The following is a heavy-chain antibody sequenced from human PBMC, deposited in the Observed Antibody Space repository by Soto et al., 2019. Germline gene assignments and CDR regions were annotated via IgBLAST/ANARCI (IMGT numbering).Heavy chain of an antibody. CDR3: ARREIQGPIDY. CDR1: GYSISSSNW. Sequence: QVQLQESGPGLVKPSDTLSLTCAVSGYSISSSNWWGWIRQPPGKGMEWIGYIYYSGTTYYNPSLKRRVTMSVDTSKNQFSLKLTSVTAVDTAVYYCARREIQGPIDYWGQGTLVTVSS. CDR2: IYYSGTT. V-gene: IGHV4-28*01. D-gene: IGHD1-26*01. J-gene: IGHJ4*02.